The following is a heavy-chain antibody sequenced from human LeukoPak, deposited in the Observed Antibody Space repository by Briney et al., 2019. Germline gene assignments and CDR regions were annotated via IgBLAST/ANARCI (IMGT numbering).Heavy chain of an antibody. Sequence: GGSLRLSCAASGFTFNSYGMHWVRQAPGKGLEWVAFIRYDGSNTYYSDSVKGRFTISRDNSKNTLYLQMNGLRGEDTAVYYCARGLYYDYVWGSYRSHWGQGTLVTVSS. CDR1: GFTFNSYG. V-gene: IGHV3-30*02. CDR2: IRYDGSNT. D-gene: IGHD3-16*02. J-gene: IGHJ4*02. CDR3: ARGLYYDYVWGSYRSH.